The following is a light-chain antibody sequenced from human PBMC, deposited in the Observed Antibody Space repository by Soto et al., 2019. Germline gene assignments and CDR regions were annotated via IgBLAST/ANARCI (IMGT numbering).Light chain of an antibody. Sequence: QSALSQPASVSGSRGQSITISCTGTSSDVGNYNLVSWYQQYPGKAPKLMIFEDTKRPSGVSNRFSGSKSGNTASLTISGLQAEDEADYYCSSFTNTYSYVFGTGTKLTVL. CDR2: EDT. V-gene: IGLV2-14*02. J-gene: IGLJ1*01. CDR1: SSDVGNYNL. CDR3: SSFTNTYSYV.